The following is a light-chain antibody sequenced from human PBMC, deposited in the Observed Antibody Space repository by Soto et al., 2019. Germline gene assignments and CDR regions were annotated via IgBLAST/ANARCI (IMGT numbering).Light chain of an antibody. V-gene: IGLV2-14*01. CDR3: SSYTRSSKGWV. J-gene: IGLJ3*02. CDR1: SSDVGGYNY. CDR2: EVS. Sequence: QSALTQPASVSGSPGQSITISCTGTSSDVGGYNYVSWYQQHPGKAPKLMIYEVSNRPSGVSNRFSGSKSGNTASLTISGLQAEDAADYYCSSYTRSSKGWVFCGWTKLTVL.